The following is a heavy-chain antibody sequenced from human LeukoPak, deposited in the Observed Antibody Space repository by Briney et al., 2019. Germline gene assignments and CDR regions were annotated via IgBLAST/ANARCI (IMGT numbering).Heavy chain of an antibody. J-gene: IGHJ4*02. CDR3: ARDGTDGGVDY. V-gene: IGHV1-8*02. Sequence: ASVKVSCKASGYTFTSYDINWVRQATGQGLEWMGWMNPNSGNTGYAQKLQGRVTMTTDTSTSTAYMELRSLRSDDTAVYYCARDGTDGGVDYWGQGTLVTVSS. CDR1: GYTFTSYD. D-gene: IGHD3-10*01. CDR2: MNPNSGNT.